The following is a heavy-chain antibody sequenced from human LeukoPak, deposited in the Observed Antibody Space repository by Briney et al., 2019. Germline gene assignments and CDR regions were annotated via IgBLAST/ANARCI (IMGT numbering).Heavy chain of an antibody. Sequence: GGSLRLSCAAYGFTFSSYSMNWVSQTPGKWLEWVSFISSRSSYIHYADSVKGRFTISRDNAKNSLYLQMNSLRAEDTAVYYCARDAMIAAAGTPYFDYWGQGTLVTVSS. CDR1: GFTFSSYS. CDR3: ARDAMIAAAGTPYFDY. J-gene: IGHJ4*02. V-gene: IGHV3-21*01. D-gene: IGHD6-13*01. CDR2: ISSRSSYI.